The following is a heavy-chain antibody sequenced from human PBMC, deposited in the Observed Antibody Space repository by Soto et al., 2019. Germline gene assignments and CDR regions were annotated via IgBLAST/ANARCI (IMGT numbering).Heavy chain of an antibody. CDR1: GDSMNSYY. CDR2: IYDSGSS. D-gene: IGHD3-3*01. CDR3: ARVRTYYDVWSSSYDFSYGLDV. J-gene: IGHJ6*02. V-gene: IGHV4-59*01. Sequence: PSETLSLTCTVSGDSMNSYYWTWIRQPPGKGLEWIGYIYDSGSSNYNPSVQSRVTISIDTSKNQFSLKLSSVTAADTAIYYCARVRTYYDVWSSSYDFSYGLDVWGQGTTVTVS.